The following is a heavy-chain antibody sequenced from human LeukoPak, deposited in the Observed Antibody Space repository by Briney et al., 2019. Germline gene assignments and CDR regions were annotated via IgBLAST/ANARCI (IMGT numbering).Heavy chain of an antibody. CDR3: ARHVGNRAAWLRFDP. CDR1: GGSISSCSYY. Sequence: SETLSLTCTVSGGSISSCSYYWGWVRQPPGKGLVWIVSIYYSGSTYYNPSLKSRVTISVDTSKNQFSLKLSSVTAADTAVYYCARHVGNRAAWLRFDPCGQGTLVTVSS. J-gene: IGHJ5*02. CDR2: IYYSGST. D-gene: IGHD6-13*01. V-gene: IGHV4-39*01.